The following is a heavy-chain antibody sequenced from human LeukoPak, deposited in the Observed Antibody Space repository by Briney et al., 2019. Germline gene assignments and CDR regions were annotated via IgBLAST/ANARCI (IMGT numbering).Heavy chain of an antibody. V-gene: IGHV3-21*01. CDR3: AREGSEDYFDY. CDR2: ISSSSSYI. Sequence: GGSLRLSCAASGFTFSSYSMNWVRQAPGKGRAWVSSISSSSSYIYYADSVKGRFTISRDNAKNSLYLQMNSLRAEDTAVYYCAREGSEDYFDYWGQGTLVTVSS. J-gene: IGHJ4*02. CDR1: GFTFSSYS. D-gene: IGHD6-25*01.